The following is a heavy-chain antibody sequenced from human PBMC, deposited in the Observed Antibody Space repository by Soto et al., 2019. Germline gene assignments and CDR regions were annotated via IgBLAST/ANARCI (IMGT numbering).Heavy chain of an antibody. V-gene: IGHV4-39*07. CDR1: GGSISSSSYY. CDR3: ARGVLMVYAIHFEGWWFDP. Sequence: SETLSLTCTVSGGSISSSSYYWGWIRQPPGKGLEWIGEIYHSGSTNYNPSLKSRVTISVDKSKNQFSLKLSSVTAADTAVYYCARGVLMVYAIHFEGWWFDPWGQGTLVTVSS. J-gene: IGHJ5*02. D-gene: IGHD2-8*01. CDR2: IYHSGST.